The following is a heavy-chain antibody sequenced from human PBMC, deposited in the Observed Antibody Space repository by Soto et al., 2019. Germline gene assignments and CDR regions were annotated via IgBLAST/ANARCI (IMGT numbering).Heavy chain of an antibody. CDR1: GFSLSTSGVG. Sequence: SGPTLVNPTQTLTLTCTFSGFSLSTSGVGVGWIRQPPGKALEWLALIYWDDDKRYSPSLKSRLTITKDTSKNQVVLTMTNMDPVDTASYCAAHRCGDYGWGDWFGSWGQGTLVTVSS. V-gene: IGHV2-5*02. J-gene: IGHJ5*01. D-gene: IGHD4-17*01. CDR2: IYWDDDK. CDR3: AHRCGDYGWGDWFGS.